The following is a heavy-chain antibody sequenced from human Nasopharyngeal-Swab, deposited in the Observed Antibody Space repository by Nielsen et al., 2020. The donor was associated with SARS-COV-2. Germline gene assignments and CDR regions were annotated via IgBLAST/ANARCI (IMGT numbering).Heavy chain of an antibody. V-gene: IGHV3-48*03. D-gene: IGHD3-22*01. CDR2: ISSSGSTT. J-gene: IGHJ4*02. Sequence: GGSLRLSCEASRMMFSDYEMNWVRQAPGKGLEWVSYISSSGSTTYYADSVKGRFTISRDNTKNPLFLQMNSLSAEDTAVYYCASSPFITVMERALDHWGQGTLVTVSS. CDR1: RMMFSDYE. CDR3: ASSPFITVMERALDH.